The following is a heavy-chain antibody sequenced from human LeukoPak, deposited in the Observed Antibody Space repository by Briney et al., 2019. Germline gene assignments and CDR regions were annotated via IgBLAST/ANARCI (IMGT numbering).Heavy chain of an antibody. J-gene: IGHJ5*02. CDR2: IYNSGST. D-gene: IGHD6-13*01. V-gene: IGHV4-39*01. Sequence: SETLSLTCSVSGGSISSSTYYWGWIRQPPGKGLEWIGNIYNSGSTYYNPSLKSRVTISVDTSKNQFSLKMSSVTAADTAVYYCARQAYSSNLGWFDPSGEGTLVTASS. CDR3: ARQAYSSNLGWFDP. CDR1: GGSISSSTYY.